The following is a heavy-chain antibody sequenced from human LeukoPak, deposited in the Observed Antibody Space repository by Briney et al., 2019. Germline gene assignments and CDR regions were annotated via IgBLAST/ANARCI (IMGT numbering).Heavy chain of an antibody. CDR3: AKDIGAVAGTHYFDY. J-gene: IGHJ4*02. Sequence: GGSLRLSCAASGFAFSSSEMNWVRQAPGKGLEWVSYIRSTGTTIYYADSVKGRFTISRDNAKNSLYLQMNSLRAEDTAVYYCAKDIGAVAGTHYFDYWGQGTLVTVSS. V-gene: IGHV3-48*03. CDR2: IRSTGTTI. D-gene: IGHD6-19*01. CDR1: GFAFSSSE.